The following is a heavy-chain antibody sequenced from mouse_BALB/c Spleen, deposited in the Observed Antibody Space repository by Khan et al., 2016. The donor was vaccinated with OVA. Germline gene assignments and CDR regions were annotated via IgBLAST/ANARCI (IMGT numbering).Heavy chain of an antibody. D-gene: IGHD1-2*01. CDR3: SRGDYHGRGYFDV. V-gene: IGHV5-6-5*01. CDR2: ISSGGSN. Sequence: EVELVESGGGLVKPGGSLKLSCAASGFTFSIYAMSWVRQTPEKRLEWVASISSGGSNYYPDSVKGRFTISRDNARNILYLQMSSLRSEDTAMYYCSRGDYHGRGYFDVWGAGTTVTVSS. J-gene: IGHJ1*01. CDR1: GFTFSIYA.